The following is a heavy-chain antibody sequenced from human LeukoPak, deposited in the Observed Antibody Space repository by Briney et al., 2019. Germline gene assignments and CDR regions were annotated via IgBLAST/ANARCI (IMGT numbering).Heavy chain of an antibody. CDR3: TRMTTGHDF. V-gene: IGHV4-34*01. CDR2: INHSGYT. D-gene: IGHD4-17*01. CDR1: GVSFDDYY. J-gene: IGHJ4*02. Sequence: NPSEPLSLTCAVSGVSFDDYYWSWVRQTAGKGLEWLGEINHSGYTNDSPSLKSRVTLSIDTSRKQFSLNLRSVTVADAGIYYCTRMTTGHDFWGQGTLVTVSS.